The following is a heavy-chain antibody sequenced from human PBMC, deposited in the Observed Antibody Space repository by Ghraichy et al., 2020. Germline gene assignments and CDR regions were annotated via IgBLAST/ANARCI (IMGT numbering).Heavy chain of an antibody. V-gene: IGHV3-23*01. CDR2: ISGSGGST. CDR1: GFTFSSYA. Sequence: AGSLRLSCAASGFTFSSYAMSWVRQAPGKGLEWVSAISGSGGSTYYADSVKGRFTISRDNSKNTLYLQMNSLRAEDTAVYYCATNYGSGSYYTRRYAYDYWGQGTLVTVSS. D-gene: IGHD3-10*01. J-gene: IGHJ4*02. CDR3: ATNYGSGSYYTRRYAYDY.